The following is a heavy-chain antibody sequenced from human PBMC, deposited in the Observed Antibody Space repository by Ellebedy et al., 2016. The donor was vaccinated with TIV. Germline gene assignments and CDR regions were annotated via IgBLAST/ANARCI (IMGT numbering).Heavy chain of an antibody. D-gene: IGHD4-17*01. CDR1: GFSFSSYA. CDR3: AKDKFTVNMYFLGGEHLQH. Sequence: GESLKISXAASGFSFSSYAMTWVRQAPGKGLEWVSALSGSGDSTYYADSAKGRFTISRDNSKNTLYLQMNSLRAEDTAVYYCAKDKFTVNMYFLGGEHLQHWGQGTLVIVSS. V-gene: IGHV3-23*01. CDR2: LSGSGDST. J-gene: IGHJ1*01.